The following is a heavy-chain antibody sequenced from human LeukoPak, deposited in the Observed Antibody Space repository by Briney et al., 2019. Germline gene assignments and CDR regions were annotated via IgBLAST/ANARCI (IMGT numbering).Heavy chain of an antibody. CDR2: ISAYNGNT. V-gene: IGHV1-18*01. CDR3: ARDAYDILTGYGIDY. J-gene: IGHJ4*02. D-gene: IGHD3-9*01. Sequence: GASVKVSCKASGYTFTSYGISWVRQAPGQGLEWMGWISAYNGNTNYAQKLQGRVTMTTDTSTSTAYMELRSLRSDDTAVYYCARDAYDILTGYGIDYWGQGTLVTVSS. CDR1: GYTFTSYG.